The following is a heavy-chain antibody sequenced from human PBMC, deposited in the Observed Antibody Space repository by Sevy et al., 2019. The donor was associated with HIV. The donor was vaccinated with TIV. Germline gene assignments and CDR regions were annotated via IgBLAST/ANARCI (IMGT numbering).Heavy chain of an antibody. CDR3: AREPGDYGKATGAFDI. Sequence: SETLSLTCTVSGGSISSGDYYWSWIRQPPGKGLEWIGYIYYSWSTYYDPSLKSRVTISVDTSKNQFSLKLSSVTAADTAVYYCAREPGDYGKATGAFDIWGQGTMVTVSS. D-gene: IGHD4-17*01. J-gene: IGHJ3*02. CDR1: GGSISSGDYY. CDR2: IYYSWST. V-gene: IGHV4-30-4*01.